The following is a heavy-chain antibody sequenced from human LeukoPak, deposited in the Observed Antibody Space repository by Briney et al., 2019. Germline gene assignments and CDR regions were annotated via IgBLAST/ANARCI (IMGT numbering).Heavy chain of an antibody. D-gene: IGHD1-7*01. CDR3: ARGTDNWNYVDYYMDV. V-gene: IGHV1-46*01. Sequence: ASVKVSCKASGYTFTSYYMHWVRQAPGQGLEWMGIINPSGGSTSYAQKFQGRVTMTRDMSTSTVYMELSSLRSEDTAVYYCARGTDNWNYVDYYMDVWGKGTTVTVSS. CDR2: INPSGGST. CDR1: GYTFTSYY. J-gene: IGHJ6*03.